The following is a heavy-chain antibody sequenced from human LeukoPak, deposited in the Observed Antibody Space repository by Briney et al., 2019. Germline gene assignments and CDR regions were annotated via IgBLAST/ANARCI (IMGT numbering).Heavy chain of an antibody. J-gene: IGHJ6*03. CDR1: GYTFTGYY. CDR2: INPNSGGT. D-gene: IGHD2-2*01. CDR3: AVGGIYCSSTSCYDYYYYYMDV. Sequence: ASVKVSCKASGYTFTGYYMHWVRQAPGQGLEWMGRINPNSGGTNYAQKFQGRVTMTRDTSISTAYMELSRLRSDDTAVYYCAVGGIYCSSTSCYDYYYYYMDVWGKGTTVTVSS. V-gene: IGHV1-2*06.